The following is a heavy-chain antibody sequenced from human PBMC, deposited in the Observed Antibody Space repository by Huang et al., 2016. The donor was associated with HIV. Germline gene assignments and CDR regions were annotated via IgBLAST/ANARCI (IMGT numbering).Heavy chain of an antibody. J-gene: IGHJ4*02. V-gene: IGHV1-69*13. Sequence: QVQLVQSGAEVKTPRSSVKVSCKASGGTFSKYAISWVRQAPGQGLEWMGGIIPMFGTPNYARKFQGRVTITADDSTSTTYVEVSSLRSEDTALYYCARGQLGSYGDYDVLYWGQGTLVTVSS. CDR1: GGTFSKYA. CDR2: IIPMFGTP. CDR3: ARGQLGSYGDYDVLY. D-gene: IGHD4-17*01.